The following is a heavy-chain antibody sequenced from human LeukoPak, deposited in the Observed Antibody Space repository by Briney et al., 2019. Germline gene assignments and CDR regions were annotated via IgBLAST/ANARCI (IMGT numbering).Heavy chain of an antibody. CDR1: GDSVSSNSAA. CDR3: ARGRPDCSSTSCYWGRIGYYYYYYMDV. CDR2: TYYRTNWSN. Sequence: SQTLSLTCAISGDSVSSNSAAWNWIRQSPSRGLEWLGRTYYRTNWSNDYAVSVRSRITSSPDSSKNQFSLKLSSVTAADTAVYYCARGRPDCSSTSCYWGRIGYYYYYYMDVWGKGTTVTISS. D-gene: IGHD2-2*01. V-gene: IGHV6-1*01. J-gene: IGHJ6*03.